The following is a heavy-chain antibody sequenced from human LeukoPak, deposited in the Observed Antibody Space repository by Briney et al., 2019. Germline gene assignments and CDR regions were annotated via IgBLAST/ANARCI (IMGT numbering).Heavy chain of an antibody. CDR1: GYTFTSYG. CDR3: ARDPALNIVATPDY. V-gene: IGHV1-18*01. D-gene: IGHD5-12*01. CDR2: ISAYNGNT. J-gene: IGHJ4*02. Sequence: ASVKVSCKASGYTFTSYGISWVRQAPGQGLEWMGWISAYNGNTNYAQKLQGRVTMTTDTSTSTAYMELRSLRSDDTAVYYCARDPALNIVATPDYWGQGTLVTVSS.